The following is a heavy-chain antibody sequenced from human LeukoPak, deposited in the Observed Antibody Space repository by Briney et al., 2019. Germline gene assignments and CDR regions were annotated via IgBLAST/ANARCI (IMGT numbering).Heavy chain of an antibody. CDR3: ARVELEYCSGGSCYSFDY. V-gene: IGHV4-31*03. Sequence: SETLSLNCTVSGGSISSGGYYWSWIRQHPGKGLEWIGYIYYSGSTYYNPSLKSRVTISVDTSKNQFSLKLSSVTAADTAVYYCARVELEYCSGGSCYSFDYWGQGTLVTVSS. CDR2: IYYSGST. J-gene: IGHJ4*02. D-gene: IGHD2-15*01. CDR1: GGSISSGGYY.